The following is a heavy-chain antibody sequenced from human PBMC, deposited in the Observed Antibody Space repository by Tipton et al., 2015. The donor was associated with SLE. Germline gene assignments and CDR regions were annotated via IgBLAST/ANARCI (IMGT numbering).Heavy chain of an antibody. CDR2: IYSGGST. Sequence: LSCAASGFTVSSNYMSWVRQAPGKGLEWVSVIYSGGSTYYADSVKGRFTISRDNSKNTLYLQMNSLRAEDTAVYYCARDPYSSSRTWYYGMDVWGQGTTVTVSS. CDR3: ARDPYSSSRTWYYGMDV. CDR1: GFTVSSNY. J-gene: IGHJ6*02. V-gene: IGHV3-53*05. D-gene: IGHD6-13*01.